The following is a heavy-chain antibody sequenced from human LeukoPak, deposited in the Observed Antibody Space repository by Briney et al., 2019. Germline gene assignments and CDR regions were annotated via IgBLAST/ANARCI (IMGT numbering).Heavy chain of an antibody. CDR3: ARERTGPASLFDY. CDR1: GFTFSSYS. D-gene: IGHD1-14*01. CDR2: ISSSSSTI. Sequence: GGSLRLSCAASGFTFSSYSMNWVRQAPGKGLEWVSYISSSSSTIYYADSVKGRFTISRDNAKNSLYLQMDSLRAEDTAVYYCARERTGPASLFDYWGQGTLVTVSS. V-gene: IGHV3-48*01. J-gene: IGHJ4*02.